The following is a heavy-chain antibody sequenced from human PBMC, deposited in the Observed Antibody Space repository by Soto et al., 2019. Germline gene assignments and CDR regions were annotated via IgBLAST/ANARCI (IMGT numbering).Heavy chain of an antibody. V-gene: IGHV3-66*01. CDR2: IQSGGST. CDR3: AKGTYYDSSGYYSY. CDR1: GFTVSSNY. J-gene: IGHJ4*02. Sequence: GGSLRLSCAASGFTVSSNYMSWVRQAPGKGLEWVSLIQSGGSTYYAGSVKGRFTISRDNSKNTLFLQMNSLRAEDTAVYYCAKGTYYDSSGYYSYWGQGTLVTVSS. D-gene: IGHD3-22*01.